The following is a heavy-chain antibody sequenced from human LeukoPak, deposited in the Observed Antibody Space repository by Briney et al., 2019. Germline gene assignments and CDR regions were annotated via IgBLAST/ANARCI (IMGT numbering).Heavy chain of an antibody. J-gene: IGHJ6*01. CDR2: ISTYDGNT. V-gene: IGHV1-18*01. D-gene: IGHD2-21*01. CDR3: ARGGGGGTYYYFGMDL. Sequence: ASVTVSCKASGYTFTSYSISWVRQAPGQGLEWMGWISTYDGNTNYAQNLQGRVTMTSDTSTSTAYMELRSLRSDDTAVYYCARGGGGGTYYYFGMDLWRQGTTVTVSS. CDR1: GYTFTSYS.